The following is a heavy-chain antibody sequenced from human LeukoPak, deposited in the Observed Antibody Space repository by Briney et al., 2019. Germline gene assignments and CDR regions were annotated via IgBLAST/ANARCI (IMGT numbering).Heavy chain of an antibody. Sequence: PGGSLRLSCAASGFTFSSYSMNWVRQAPGKGLEWVSSISSSSYIYYADSVKGRFTISRDNAKNSLYLQMNSLRAEDTAVYYCARLGSGWYQDVWGKGTTVTVSS. CDR3: ARLGSGWYQDV. CDR1: GFTFSSYS. J-gene: IGHJ6*04. V-gene: IGHV3-21*01. D-gene: IGHD6-19*01. CDR2: ISSSSYI.